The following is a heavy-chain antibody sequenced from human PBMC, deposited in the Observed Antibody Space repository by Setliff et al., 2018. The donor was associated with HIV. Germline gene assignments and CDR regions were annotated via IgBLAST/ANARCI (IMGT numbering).Heavy chain of an antibody. D-gene: IGHD4-17*01. V-gene: IGHV3-30*04. CDR3: ARLCLRCKGLIYDYMDV. CDR2: ISNDGSNK. J-gene: IGHJ6*03. CDR1: GFTFSSYA. Sequence: GGSLRLSCAASGFTFSSYAIHWVRQAPGKGLEWVAVISNDGSNKYYANSVKGRFTISRDNAKNTLYLQMNSLGAEDTAVYHCARLCLRCKGLIYDYMDVWGKGTTVTVSS.